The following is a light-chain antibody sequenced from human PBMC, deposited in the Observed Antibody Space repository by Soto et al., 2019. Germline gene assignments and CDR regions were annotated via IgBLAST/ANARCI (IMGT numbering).Light chain of an antibody. Sequence: EIVMTQSPASLSVSPGDGATVSCRASQTVASNLAWYQQKPGQGPRLLIHGASTRAASVPARFSGSGSGTDFTLTISSLQSEEFAVYYCQQYHNWPPRYTFGQGTKLQIK. J-gene: IGKJ2*01. CDR2: GAS. V-gene: IGKV3-15*01. CDR1: QTVASN. CDR3: QQYHNWPPRYT.